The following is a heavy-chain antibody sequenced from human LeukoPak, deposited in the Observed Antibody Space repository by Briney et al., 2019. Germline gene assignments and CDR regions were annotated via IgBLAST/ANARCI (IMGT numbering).Heavy chain of an antibody. CDR1: GYTLTTYW. Sequence: GESLKISCKASGYTLTTYWIGWVRQMPGKGLEWMGIIFPGDSDTKYSPSFQGQVTISADKSISTAYLQWSSLQASDAAMFYCARLGNNLPYYMDVWGKGTTVTVSS. CDR3: ARLGNNLPYYMDV. J-gene: IGHJ6*03. V-gene: IGHV5-51*01. D-gene: IGHD1-14*01. CDR2: IFPGDSDT.